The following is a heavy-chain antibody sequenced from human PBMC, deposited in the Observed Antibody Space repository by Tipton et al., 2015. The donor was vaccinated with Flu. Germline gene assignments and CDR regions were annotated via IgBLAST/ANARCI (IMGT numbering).Heavy chain of an antibody. V-gene: IGHV3-21*01. D-gene: IGHD4-17*01. J-gene: IGHJ4*02. Sequence: LSLTCAASGFTFSSYSMNWVRQAPGKGLEWVSSISSSSSYIYYADSVKGRFTISRDNAKNSLYLQMNSLRAEDTAVYYCARDCRGDYVMDYWGQGTLVTVSS. CDR2: ISSSSSYI. CDR1: GFTFSSYS. CDR3: ARDCRGDYVMDY.